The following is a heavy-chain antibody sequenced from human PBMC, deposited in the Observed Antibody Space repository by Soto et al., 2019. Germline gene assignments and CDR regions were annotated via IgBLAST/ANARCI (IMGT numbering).Heavy chain of an antibody. Sequence: QVQLGQSGAEVKKPGASVKVSCTASGYIFTTYHLHWVRQAPGQGLEWMGVINPSGGTTTYAQRFQGRGTLTRDTSTSTVYMELNSLRSEDTAVYYCAREAVAHYSGMDVWGQGTTVTVSS. CDR2: INPSGGTT. J-gene: IGHJ6*02. D-gene: IGHD2-15*01. CDR1: GYIFTTYH. V-gene: IGHV1-46*01. CDR3: AREAVAHYSGMDV.